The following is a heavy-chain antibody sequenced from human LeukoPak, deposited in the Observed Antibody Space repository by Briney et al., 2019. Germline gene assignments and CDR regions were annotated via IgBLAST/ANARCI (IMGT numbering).Heavy chain of an antibody. CDR3: ARGLWFGDENPPYFDY. Sequence: PSQTLSLTCTVSGGSISSNNYYWSWIRQPAGEGLEWIGRIYTSGSTNYNPSLKSRVTLSVDTSKNQFSLKLNSVTAADTAVYYCARGLWFGDENPPYFDYWGQGALVTVSS. D-gene: IGHD3-10*01. CDR1: GGSISSNNYY. CDR2: IYTSGST. J-gene: IGHJ4*02. V-gene: IGHV4-61*02.